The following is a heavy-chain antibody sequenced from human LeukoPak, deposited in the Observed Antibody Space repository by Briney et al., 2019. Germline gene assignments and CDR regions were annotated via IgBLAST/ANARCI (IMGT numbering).Heavy chain of an antibody. J-gene: IGHJ4*02. D-gene: IGHD3-3*01. CDR3: AARGGNFGVVIFLFDY. V-gene: IGHV4-39*01. Sequence: PSETLSLTCTVSGGSISSSSYYWGWIRQPPGKGLEWIGSIYYSGSTYYNPSLKSRVTISVDTSKNQFSLKLSSVTAADTAVYYCAARGGNFGVVIFLFDYWGQGTLVTVSS. CDR1: GGSISSSSYY. CDR2: IYYSGST.